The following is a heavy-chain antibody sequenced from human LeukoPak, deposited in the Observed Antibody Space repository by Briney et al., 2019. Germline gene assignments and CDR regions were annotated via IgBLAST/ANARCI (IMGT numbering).Heavy chain of an antibody. D-gene: IGHD5-24*01. J-gene: IGHJ3*02. CDR3: ARQGLEMATXNAFDI. Sequence: PGESLKISCKGSGYSFTSYWIGWVRQMPGKDLEWMRIIYPGDSDTSYSPSFQGQVTISADKSISTAYLQWSSLKASDTAMYYCARQGLEMATXNAFDIWGQGTMVTVSS. CDR1: GYSFTSYW. V-gene: IGHV5-51*01. CDR2: IYPGDSDT.